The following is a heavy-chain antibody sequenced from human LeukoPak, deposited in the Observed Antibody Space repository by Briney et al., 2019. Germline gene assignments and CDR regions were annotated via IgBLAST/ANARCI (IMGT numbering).Heavy chain of an antibody. D-gene: IGHD3-10*01. CDR3: AREGWFGELSDYYYFGMDV. CDR1: GFTFDDYA. J-gene: IGHJ6*02. Sequence: GGSLRLSCAASGFTFDDYAMHWVRQAPGKGLEWVSVIYSGGSTYYADSVKGRFTISRDNSKNTLYLQMNSLRAEDTAVYYCAREGWFGELSDYYYFGMDVWGQGTTVTVSS. CDR2: IYSGGST. V-gene: IGHV3-66*02.